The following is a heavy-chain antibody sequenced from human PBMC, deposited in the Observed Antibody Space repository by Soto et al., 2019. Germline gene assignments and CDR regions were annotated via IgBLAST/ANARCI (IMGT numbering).Heavy chain of an antibody. J-gene: IGHJ6*03. V-gene: IGHV3-7*01. Sequence: GGSLRLSCRASGFTFSSYGMSWVRQDPGKGLEWVANINEDGSEENYVDSVKGRFTMSRDNAKNSLFLQMNSLRGEDTAVYYYARDAVLRSYFNNYYMAVGAKGTTVPVPS. CDR1: GFTFSSYG. D-gene: IGHD3-3*01. CDR3: ARDAVLRSYFNNYYMAV. CDR2: INEDGSEE.